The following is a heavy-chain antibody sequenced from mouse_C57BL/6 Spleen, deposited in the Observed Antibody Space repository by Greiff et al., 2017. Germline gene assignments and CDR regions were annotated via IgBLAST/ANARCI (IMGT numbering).Heavy chain of an antibody. CDR1: GFTFSSYA. CDR2: ISDGGSYT. CDR3: ARDYYDYDEGQNYAMDY. V-gene: IGHV5-4*01. D-gene: IGHD2-4*01. Sequence: EVKLVESGGGLVKPGGSLKLSCAASGFTFSSYAMSWVRQTPEKRLEWVATISDGGSYTYYPDNVKGRFTISRDNAKNNLYLQMSHLKSEDTAMYYCARDYYDYDEGQNYAMDYWGQGTSVTVSS. J-gene: IGHJ4*01.